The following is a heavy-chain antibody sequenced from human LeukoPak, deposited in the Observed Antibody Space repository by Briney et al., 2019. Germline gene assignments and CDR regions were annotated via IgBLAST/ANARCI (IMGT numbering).Heavy chain of an antibody. CDR1: GFTFDDYA. CDR2: ISWNSGSI. CDR3: AKVGVAVAGTDFIHFDY. D-gene: IGHD6-19*01. V-gene: IGHV3-9*01. Sequence: GGSLRLSCAASGFTFDDYAMHWVRHAPGKGLEGVSGISWNSGSIGYADSVKGRFTISRDNAKNSLYLQMNSLRAEDTALYYCAKVGVAVAGTDFIHFDYWGQGTLVTVSS. J-gene: IGHJ4*02.